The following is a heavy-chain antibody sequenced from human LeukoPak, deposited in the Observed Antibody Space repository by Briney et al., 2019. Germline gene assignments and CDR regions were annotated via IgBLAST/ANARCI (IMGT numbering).Heavy chain of an antibody. Sequence: PSETLSLTCTVSGGSISSGDYYWSWLRQPPGKGLEWIGYIYYSGSTYYNPSLKSRVTISVDTSKNQFSLKLSSVTAADTAVYYSARVLRCLEWSGRMDVWGKGTTVTVSS. J-gene: IGHJ6*04. CDR2: IYYSGST. CDR1: GGSISSGDYY. CDR3: ARVLRCLEWSGRMDV. D-gene: IGHD3-3*01. V-gene: IGHV4-30-4*08.